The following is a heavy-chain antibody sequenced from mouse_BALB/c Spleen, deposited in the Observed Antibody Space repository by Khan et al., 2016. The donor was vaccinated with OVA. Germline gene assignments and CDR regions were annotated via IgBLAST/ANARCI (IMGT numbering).Heavy chain of an antibody. CDR3: ARRNYFGYTFAY. J-gene: IGHJ3*01. CDR2: ISPGSGDT. Sequence: QVQLQQSGAELARPGASVKLSCKASGYTFTDYYINWVKQRTGQGLEWIGEISPGSGDTYYNERFKGKATLTADKSSSTAYMQLSSLTSEASAGDVCARRNYFGYTFAYWGQGTLVTVSA. D-gene: IGHD1-2*01. V-gene: IGHV1-77*01. CDR1: GYTFTDYY.